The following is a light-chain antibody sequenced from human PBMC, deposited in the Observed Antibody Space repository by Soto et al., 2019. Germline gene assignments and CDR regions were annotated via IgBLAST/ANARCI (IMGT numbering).Light chain of an antibody. Sequence: QSVLTQPPSASGTRGQRVTISCSGSSSNIGSNTVNWYQQLPGTAPKLLIYSNNQRPSGVPVRFFGSKSGTSSSRAISGFQSEDEADYYCAAWDDSLKGAVFGGGTQLTVL. CDR1: SSNIGSNT. J-gene: IGLJ7*01. V-gene: IGLV1-44*01. CDR3: AAWDDSLKGAV. CDR2: SNN.